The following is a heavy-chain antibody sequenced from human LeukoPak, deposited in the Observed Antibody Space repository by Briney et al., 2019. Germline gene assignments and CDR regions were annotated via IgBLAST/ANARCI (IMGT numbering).Heavy chain of an antibody. CDR3: AKSHSVAQRGYFDF. Sequence: GGSLRLSCAASGFTFSTYARSWVRLAPGKGLEWVSTSDSGGNTYYADSVKGRFTISRDNSKNTLYLQMNSLRAEDTAFYYCAKSHSVAQRGYFDFWGQGTLVTVSS. V-gene: IGHV3-23*01. CDR1: GFTFSTYA. D-gene: IGHD3-10*01. J-gene: IGHJ4*02. CDR2: SDSGGNT.